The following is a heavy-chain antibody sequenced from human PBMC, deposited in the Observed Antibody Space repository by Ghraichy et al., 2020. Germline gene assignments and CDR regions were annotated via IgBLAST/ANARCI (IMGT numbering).Heavy chain of an antibody. D-gene: IGHD6-19*01. CDR1: GGSISSSSYY. CDR2: ILYGGNT. V-gene: IGHV4-39*01. Sequence: SETLSLTCTVSGGSISSSSYYWGWIRQPPGKGLEWIGNILYGGNTYFNPSLKSRVTISVDTSKNQFSLKLTSVTAADTAVYYCARQRRYPGIAVAGLDYWGQGTLVTVSS. J-gene: IGHJ4*02. CDR3: ARQRRYPGIAVAGLDY.